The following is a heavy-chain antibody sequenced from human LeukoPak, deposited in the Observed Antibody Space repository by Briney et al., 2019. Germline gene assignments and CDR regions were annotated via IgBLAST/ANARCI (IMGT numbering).Heavy chain of an antibody. Sequence: PGGSLRLSCAASGFTFSSYSMNWVRQAPGKGLEWVSSISSSSSYIYYADSVKGRFTISRDNAKNSLYLQMNSLRAEDTAVYYCAKEGYCSSTSCYLNWFDPWGQGTLVTVSS. CDR1: GFTFSSYS. J-gene: IGHJ5*02. CDR2: ISSSSSYI. D-gene: IGHD2-2*01. CDR3: AKEGYCSSTSCYLNWFDP. V-gene: IGHV3-21*04.